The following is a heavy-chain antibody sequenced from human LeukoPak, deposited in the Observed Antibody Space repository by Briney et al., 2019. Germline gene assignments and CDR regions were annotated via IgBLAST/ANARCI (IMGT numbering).Heavy chain of an antibody. CDR2: ISGSGGST. Sequence: PGGSLRLSCAASGFTFRSYAMNWVRQAPGKGLEWVSVISGSGGSTYYADSVKGRFTISRGNSKNTLYLQMNSLRAEDTAVYYCSLSGDNDAFDIWGQGTKVTVSS. CDR3: SLSGDNDAFDI. D-gene: IGHD3-10*01. J-gene: IGHJ3*02. CDR1: GFTFRSYA. V-gene: IGHV3-23*01.